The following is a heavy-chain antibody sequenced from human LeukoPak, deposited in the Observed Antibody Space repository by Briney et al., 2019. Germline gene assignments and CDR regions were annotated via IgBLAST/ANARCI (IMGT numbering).Heavy chain of an antibody. Sequence: PGGSLRLSCAASGFTFSSYAMSWVRQAPGKGLEWVSAISGSGGSTYYADSVKGRFTISRDNSKTTRYLQINSLSAEDTAVYYSAKLPSLGGGRPTYYDFWSEFGPWGQGTLVTVSS. CDR1: GFTFSSYA. D-gene: IGHD3-3*01. CDR3: AKLPSLGGGRPTYYDFWSEFGP. J-gene: IGHJ5*02. V-gene: IGHV3-23*01. CDR2: ISGSGGST.